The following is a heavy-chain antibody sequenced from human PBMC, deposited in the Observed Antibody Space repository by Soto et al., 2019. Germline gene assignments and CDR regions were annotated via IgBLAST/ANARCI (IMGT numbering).Heavy chain of an antibody. J-gene: IGHJ4*02. CDR3: VAINRLVFGVVTITVRSFDY. D-gene: IGHD3-3*01. Sequence: QVQLAQSGAEVKKPGASVKVSCKVSGNSLSELAMHWVRQVPGKGLEWMGGFDPEGGEKIYAQKFQGRVTMTEDSSADTAYMELSSLTSEDTAVYYCVAINRLVFGVVTITVRSFDYWGQGTLVTVSS. CDR2: FDPEGGEK. V-gene: IGHV1-24*01. CDR1: GNSLSELA.